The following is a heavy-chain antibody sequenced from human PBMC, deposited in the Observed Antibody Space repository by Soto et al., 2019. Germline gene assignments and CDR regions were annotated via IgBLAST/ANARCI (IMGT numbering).Heavy chain of an antibody. V-gene: IGHV3-23*01. CDR3: AKDSGLRFLEWLSDGVCDY. D-gene: IGHD3-3*01. CDR1: GFTFSSYA. Sequence: EVQLLESGGGLVQPGGSLRLSCAASGFTFSSYAMSWVRQAPGKGLEWVSAISGSGGSTYYADSVKGRFTISRDNSKNTLYLQMNSLRAEDTAVYYCAKDSGLRFLEWLSDGVCDYWGQGTLVTVSS. J-gene: IGHJ4*02. CDR2: ISGSGGST.